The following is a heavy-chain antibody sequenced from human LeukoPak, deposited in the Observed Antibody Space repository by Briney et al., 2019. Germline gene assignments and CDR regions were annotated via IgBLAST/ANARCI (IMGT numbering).Heavy chain of an antibody. V-gene: IGHV1-69*13. Sequence: ASVTVSCKASGDTFSSHGISWARQAPGQGLEWMGGIMPVFGTPYYAQKFQARLTITADASTSTVYMELSSLTSDDTAVYYCARVAIADLGSFDFWGQGTLVTVSS. CDR1: GDTFSSHG. D-gene: IGHD6-13*01. CDR2: IMPVFGTP. J-gene: IGHJ4*02. CDR3: ARVAIADLGSFDF.